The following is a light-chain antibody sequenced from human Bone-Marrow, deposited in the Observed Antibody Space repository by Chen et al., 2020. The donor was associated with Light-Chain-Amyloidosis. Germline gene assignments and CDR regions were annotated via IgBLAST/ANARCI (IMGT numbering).Light chain of an antibody. Sequence: SYELTQPPSVSVSPGQTVSISCPGDGLPKQYAYWYQQKQGQAPVLVIYNDSERPSGIPERFSGSSSGITVTLTISGVQAEDEADYYCQSADTTDTLYVLFGGGTKLTVL. J-gene: IGLJ2*01. CDR1: GLPKQY. V-gene: IGLV3-25*03. CDR2: NDS. CDR3: QSADTTDTLYVL.